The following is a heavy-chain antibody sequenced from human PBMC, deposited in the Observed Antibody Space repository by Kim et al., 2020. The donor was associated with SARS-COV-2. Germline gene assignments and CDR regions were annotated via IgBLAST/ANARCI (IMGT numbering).Heavy chain of an antibody. J-gene: IGHJ4*02. CDR1: GGSISSGGYY. D-gene: IGHD3-16*01. CDR2: IYYSGST. CDR3: AREHLGLFDY. V-gene: IGHV4-31*03. Sequence: SETLSLTCTVSGGSISSGGYYWSWIRQHPGKGLEWIGYIYYSGSTYYNPSLKSRVTISVDTSKNQFSLKLSSVTAADTAVYYCAREHLGLFDYWGQGTLVTVSS.